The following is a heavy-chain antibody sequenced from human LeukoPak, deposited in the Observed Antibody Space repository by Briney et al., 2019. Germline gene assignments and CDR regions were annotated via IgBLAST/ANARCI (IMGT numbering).Heavy chain of an antibody. J-gene: IGHJ5*02. V-gene: IGHV3-30*04. D-gene: IGHD3-10*01. CDR3: ARDSRLYGSGSLNINWFDP. Sequence: PGRSLRLSCAASGFTFRSYAVHWVRQAPGKGLEWVAVISYDGSNKYYADSVKGRFTISRDNFKNSLYLQMNSLRPQDTAVYYCARDSRLYGSGSLNINWFDPWGQGTLVTVSS. CDR1: GFTFRSYA. CDR2: ISYDGSNK.